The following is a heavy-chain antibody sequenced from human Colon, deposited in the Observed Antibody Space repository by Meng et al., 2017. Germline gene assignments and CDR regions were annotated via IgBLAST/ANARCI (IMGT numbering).Heavy chain of an antibody. CDR3: ARGLGTILRGYCSGGSCSSDY. J-gene: IGHJ4*02. Sequence: WCVGLSNMCEHLALTCVVMCVSFGDYFLICVRRARGKGLEWIGEISHGGSPNYNPSLKSRVTISLDMSKNQFSLNLTSMTAADTAVYYCARGLGTILRGYCSGGSCSSDYWGQGTLVTVSS. CDR1: CVSFGDYF. D-gene: IGHD2-15*01. V-gene: IGHV4-34*01. CDR2: ISHGGSP.